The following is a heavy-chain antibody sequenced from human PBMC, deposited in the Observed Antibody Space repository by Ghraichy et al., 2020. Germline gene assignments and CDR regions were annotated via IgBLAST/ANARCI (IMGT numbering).Heavy chain of an antibody. V-gene: IGHV3-23*01. J-gene: IGHJ4*02. CDR2: ISGSGSST. D-gene: IGHD2-21*02. CDR3: AKARGDSRGGFDY. Sequence: GGSLRLSCAASGFTFSSYAMSWVRQAPGKGLEWVSVISGSGSSTYYADSVKGRFSISRDNSKNTLYLQMNSLRAEDTAVYYCAKARGDSRGGFDYWGQGTLVTVSS. CDR1: GFTFSSYA.